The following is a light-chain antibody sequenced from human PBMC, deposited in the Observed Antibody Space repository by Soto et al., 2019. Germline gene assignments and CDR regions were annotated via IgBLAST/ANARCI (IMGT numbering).Light chain of an antibody. CDR3: QSADSSGTYNV. J-gene: IGLJ1*01. CDR1: ALPKQY. V-gene: IGLV3-25*02. Sequence: SYELTQPPSVSVSPGQTARITCSGHALPKQYAYWYQQKPGQAPVLVIYKDSERPSGTPERFSGSSSGTTVTLTISGVQAEDEADYYCQSADSSGTYNVFGTGTKVTVL. CDR2: KDS.